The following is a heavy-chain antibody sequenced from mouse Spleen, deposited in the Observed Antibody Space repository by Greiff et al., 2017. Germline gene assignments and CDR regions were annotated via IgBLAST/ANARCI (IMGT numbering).Heavy chain of an antibody. CDR1: GFTFSDYG. CDR2: ISNLAYSI. V-gene: IGHV5-15*04. Sequence: EVKLEESGGGLVQPGGSLKLSCAASGFTFSDYGMAWVRQAPRKGPEWVAFISNLAYSIYYADTVTGRFTISRENAKNTLYLEMSSLRSEDTALYYCARRGDYYGSSYWYFDVWGPGTTVTVSS. J-gene: IGHJ1*01. CDR3: ARRGDYYGSSYWYFDV. D-gene: IGHD1-1*01.